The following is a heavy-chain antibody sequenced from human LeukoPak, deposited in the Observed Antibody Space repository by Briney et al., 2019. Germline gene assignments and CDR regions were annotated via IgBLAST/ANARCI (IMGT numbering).Heavy chain of an antibody. CDR3: ARGPVLLWFGESRNWFDP. CDR2: TYYRSKWYN. D-gene: IGHD3-10*01. V-gene: IGHV6-1*01. J-gene: IGHJ5*02. Sequence: SQTLSLTCAISGDSVSSNSAAWDWIRQSPSRGLEWLGRTYYRSKWYNDYAVSVKSRITINPDTSKNQFSLQLNSVTPEDTAVYYCARGPVLLWFGESRNWFDPWGQGTLVTVSS. CDR1: GDSVSSNSAA.